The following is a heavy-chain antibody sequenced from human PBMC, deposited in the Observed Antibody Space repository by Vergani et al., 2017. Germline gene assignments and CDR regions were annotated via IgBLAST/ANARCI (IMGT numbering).Heavy chain of an antibody. J-gene: IGHJ4*02. CDR1: GGSISSRSHY. V-gene: IGHV4-39*07. Sequence: QLQLQESVPGLVKPSETLSLTCTVSGGSISSRSHYWGWIRQPPGKGLECIGSIYYSGSTYYNPSLKTRVPISVDTSKNQFSLKLSAVTAADTAVYYCARVQAVIVVVDWGQGTLVTVSS. CDR3: ARVQAVIVVVD. CDR2: IYYSGST. D-gene: IGHD3-22*01.